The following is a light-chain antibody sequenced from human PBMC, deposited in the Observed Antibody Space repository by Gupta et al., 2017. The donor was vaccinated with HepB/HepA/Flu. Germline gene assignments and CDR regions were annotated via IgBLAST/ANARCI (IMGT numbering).Light chain of an antibody. Sequence: EIGLTQSPGTLSLSPGERATLSCRASQSVSSTFLAWYQQKPGQAPRLLIYGASSRATGIPDRFSGSGSGTDFTLTISRLEPEDFAVYYCQQYGSSPVFTFGSGTKVDIK. CDR2: GAS. CDR3: QQYGSSPVFT. J-gene: IGKJ3*01. CDR1: QSVSSTF. V-gene: IGKV3-20*01.